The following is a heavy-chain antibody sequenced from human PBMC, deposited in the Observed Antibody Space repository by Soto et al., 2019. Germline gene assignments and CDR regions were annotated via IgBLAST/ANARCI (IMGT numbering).Heavy chain of an antibody. CDR2: ISDSGTTI. J-gene: IGHJ4*02. CDR3: VRFGGAAAGPGDY. CDR1: EFTFSSFE. D-gene: IGHD6-13*01. V-gene: IGHV3-48*03. Sequence: GGSLRLSCVASEFTFSSFEMNWVRQAPGKGLEWVSHISDSGTTIYYTDSVQGRFTISRDNARRSLYLQMNSLRVEDSGVYYCVRFGGAAAGPGDYWGQGTLVTVSS.